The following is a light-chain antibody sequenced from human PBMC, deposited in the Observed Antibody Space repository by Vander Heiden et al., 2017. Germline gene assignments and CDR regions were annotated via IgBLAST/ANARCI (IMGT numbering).Light chain of an antibody. CDR1: QSVLYSSKNKNY. Sequence: DIVMTQSPDSLAVSLGERATINCKSSQSVLYSSKNKNYLAWYQQKPGQPPKLLIYWASTRESGVPDRFTGSGSGTDFTLTISSMKAEDVAVYYCQQDYTAPRTFGQGTKVEMK. CDR2: WAS. V-gene: IGKV4-1*01. J-gene: IGKJ1*01. CDR3: QQDYTAPRT.